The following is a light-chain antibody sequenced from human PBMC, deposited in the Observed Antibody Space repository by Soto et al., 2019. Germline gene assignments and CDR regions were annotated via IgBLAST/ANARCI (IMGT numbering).Light chain of an antibody. Sequence: DIQMTQSPSSLSASVGDRVTITCRASQSISSYLNWYQQKPGKAPKLLIYAASSLQSGVPSRFSGSGSGTDFTLTISSLQPEDSATYFCLQDHDYPWTFGHGTKVEV. CDR1: QSISSY. CDR2: AAS. V-gene: IGKV1-39*01. CDR3: LQDHDYPWT. J-gene: IGKJ1*01.